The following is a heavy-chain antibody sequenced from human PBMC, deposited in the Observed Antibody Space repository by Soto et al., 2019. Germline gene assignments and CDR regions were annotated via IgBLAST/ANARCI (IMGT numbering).Heavy chain of an antibody. J-gene: IGHJ5*02. CDR3: ARGGGGSYYSSLGTRFDP. V-gene: IGHV3-30-3*01. Sequence: GGSLRLSCAASGFTFSSYAMHWVRQAPGKGLEWVAVISYDGSNKYYADSVKGRFTISRDNSKNTLYLQMNSLRAEDTAVYYCARGGGGSYYSSLGTRFDPWGQGTLVTVSS. CDR1: GFTFSSYA. D-gene: IGHD1-26*01. CDR2: ISYDGSNK.